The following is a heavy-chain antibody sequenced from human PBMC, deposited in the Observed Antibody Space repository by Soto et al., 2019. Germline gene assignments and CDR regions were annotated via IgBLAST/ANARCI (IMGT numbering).Heavy chain of an antibody. CDR3: ARDLRITMVRGVIITRFHY. D-gene: IGHD3-10*01. V-gene: IGHV1-18*01. CDR2: ISAYNSNT. CDR1: GYNFTSDG. J-gene: IGHJ4*01. Sequence: SLKVSCKASGYNFTSDGISLVRQAPGQGPDWMGRISAYNSNTNYAQNLQARVTMTTDTSTSTAYKELRSLRSDYTAVYYCARDLRITMVRGVIITRFHYWGQGNLVTVPS.